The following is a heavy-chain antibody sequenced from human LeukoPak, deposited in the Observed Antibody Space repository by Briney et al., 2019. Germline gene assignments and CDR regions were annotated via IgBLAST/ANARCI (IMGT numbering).Heavy chain of an antibody. CDR3: ARASSSWYYFDY. D-gene: IGHD6-13*01. V-gene: IGHV3-48*04. Sequence: GGSLRLSCAASGITFSSYSMNWVRQAPGKGLEWVSYISSSSNTIYYADSVKGRFTISRHNAKNSLFLQMNSLRAEDTAVYYCARASSSWYYFDYWGQGTLVTVSS. J-gene: IGHJ4*02. CDR2: ISSSSNTI. CDR1: GITFSSYS.